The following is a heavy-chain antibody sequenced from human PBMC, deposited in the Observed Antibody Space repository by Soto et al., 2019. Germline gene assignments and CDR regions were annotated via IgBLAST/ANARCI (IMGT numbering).Heavy chain of an antibody. CDR2: INPNSGGT. CDR1: GYTFTGYY. D-gene: IGHD2-2*01. CDR3: ARGSSPDIVVVPVAPVNYYYMDV. J-gene: IGHJ6*03. Sequence: GASVKVSCKASGYTFTGYYMHWVRQAPGQGLEWMGWINPNSGGTNYAQKFQGWVTMTRDTSISTAYMELSRLRSDDTAVYYCARGSSPDIVVVPVAPVNYYYMDVWGKGTTVTVSS. V-gene: IGHV1-2*04.